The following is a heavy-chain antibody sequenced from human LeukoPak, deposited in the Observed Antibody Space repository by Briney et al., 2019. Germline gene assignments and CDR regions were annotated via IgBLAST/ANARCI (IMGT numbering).Heavy chain of an antibody. D-gene: IGHD1-1*01. CDR3: ARRATGTTNGYYYYGMDV. CDR1: GGTFSSYA. Sequence: ASVTVSCKASGGTFSSYAISWVRQAPGQGLEWMGGIIPIFGTANYAQKFQGRVTITADEFTSTAYIELSNLRSEDTAVYYCARRATGTTNGYYYYGMDVWGQGTTVTVSS. V-gene: IGHV1-69*13. J-gene: IGHJ6*02. CDR2: IIPIFGTA.